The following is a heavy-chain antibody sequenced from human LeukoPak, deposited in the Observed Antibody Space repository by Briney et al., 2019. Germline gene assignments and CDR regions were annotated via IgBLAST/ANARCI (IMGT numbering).Heavy chain of an antibody. CDR2: IKYDGSEK. CDR1: GFTFSGNW. J-gene: IGHJ4*02. CDR3: ATRNIFEY. V-gene: IGHV3-7*01. Sequence: GGSLRLSCTVSGFTFSGNWMNWVRQAPGKGLEWVATIKYDGSEKAYVDSVEGRFTISRDNSKDSLFLQMDSLRAEDTAVYYCATRNIFEYWGQGTLVTVSS.